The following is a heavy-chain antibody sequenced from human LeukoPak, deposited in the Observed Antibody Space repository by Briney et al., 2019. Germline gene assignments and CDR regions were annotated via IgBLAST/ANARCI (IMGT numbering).Heavy chain of an antibody. V-gene: IGHV4-39*07. CDR2: IYYSGST. D-gene: IGHD4-23*01. J-gene: IGHJ4*02. Sequence: SETLSLSCSVSGGSISSNSYYWGWIRQPPGKGLEWIGGIYYSGSTYYNPSLKSRVAISVDTSKNQFSLKLSSVTAADTAVYYCARDDYGGNSGFDYWGQGTLVTVSS. CDR1: GGSISSNSYY. CDR3: ARDDYGGNSGFDY.